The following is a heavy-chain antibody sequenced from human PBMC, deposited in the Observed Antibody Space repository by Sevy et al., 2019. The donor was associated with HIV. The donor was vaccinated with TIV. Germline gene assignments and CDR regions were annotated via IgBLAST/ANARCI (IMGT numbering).Heavy chain of an antibody. D-gene: IGHD6-13*01. CDR2: VHPGDSDT. CDR1: GYYFPMYW. Sequence: GESLKISCQGSGYYFPMYWIGWVRQVPGKGLEWMGIVHPGDSDTKYSPSFQGQVTISADRSVNTAYLRWSSLKASDTALYYCVRRKAASDSLHFDYWGQGTLVTVSS. V-gene: IGHV5-51*01. J-gene: IGHJ4*02. CDR3: VRRKAASDSLHFDY.